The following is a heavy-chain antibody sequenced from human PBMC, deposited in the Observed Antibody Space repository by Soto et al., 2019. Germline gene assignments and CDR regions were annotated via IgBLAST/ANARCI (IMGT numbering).Heavy chain of an antibody. CDR1: GGTFSSYA. J-gene: IGHJ4*02. Sequence: ASVKVSCKASGGTFSSYAISWVRQAPGQGLEWMGGIIPIFGTANYAQKFQGRVTISADESTSTAYMELSSLRSEDTAVYYCARGGPQGGDCYPYWGQGTLVTVSS. CDR3: ARGGPQGGDCYPY. CDR2: IIPIFGTA. D-gene: IGHD2-21*02. V-gene: IGHV1-69*13.